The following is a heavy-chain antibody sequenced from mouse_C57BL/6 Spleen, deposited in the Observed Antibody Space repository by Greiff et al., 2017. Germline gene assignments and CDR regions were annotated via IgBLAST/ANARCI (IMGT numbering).Heavy chain of an antibody. D-gene: IGHD1-1*01. CDR3: ARGPDYDPGYYFDY. CDR2: ISSGGSYT. V-gene: IGHV5-6*01. Sequence: DVQLVESGGDLVKPGGSLKLSCAASGFTFSSYGMSWVRQTPDKRLEWVATISSGGSYTYYPDSVKGRFTISRDNAKNTLYLQMSSLKSEDTAMYYWARGPDYDPGYYFDYWGQGTTLTVSS. J-gene: IGHJ2*01. CDR1: GFTFSSYG.